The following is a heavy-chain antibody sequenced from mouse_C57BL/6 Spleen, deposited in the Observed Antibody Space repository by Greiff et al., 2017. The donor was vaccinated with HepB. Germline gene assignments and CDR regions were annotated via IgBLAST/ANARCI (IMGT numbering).Heavy chain of an antibody. CDR1: GFTFSDYY. D-gene: IGHD1-1*01. CDR2: ISNGGGST. Sequence: EVMLVESGGGLVQPGGSLKLSCAASGFTFSDYYMYWVRQTPEKRLEWVAYISNGGGSTYYPDTVKGRFTISRDNAKNTLYLQMSRLKSEDTAMYYCARLRSYYFDYWGQGTTLTVSS. V-gene: IGHV5-12*01. CDR3: ARLRSYYFDY. J-gene: IGHJ2*01.